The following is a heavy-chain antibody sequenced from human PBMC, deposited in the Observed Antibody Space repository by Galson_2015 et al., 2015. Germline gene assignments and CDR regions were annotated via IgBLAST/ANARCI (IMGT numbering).Heavy chain of an antibody. Sequence: QSGAEVKKPGESLKISCKGSGYRFTTYWIGWVRQMPGKGLEWMGIIQPGDSDTKYSPSFQGQVTMSADKSINTAYLQWSSLKASDTAMYYCARRLYDSSGYSNWSDPWGQGTLVTVSS. CDR1: GYRFTTYW. J-gene: IGHJ5*02. D-gene: IGHD3-22*01. CDR3: ARRLYDSSGYSNWSDP. CDR2: IQPGDSDT. V-gene: IGHV5-51*01.